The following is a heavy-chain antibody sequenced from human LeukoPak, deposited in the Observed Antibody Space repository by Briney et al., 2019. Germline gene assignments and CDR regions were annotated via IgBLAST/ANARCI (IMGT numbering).Heavy chain of an antibody. CDR1: GFTFSSYS. CDR2: ISSSSSYI. V-gene: IGHV3-21*01. J-gene: IGHJ4*02. D-gene: IGHD5-18*01. Sequence: PGGSLRLSCAASGFTFSSYSMNWVRQAPGKGLEWVSSISSSSSYIYYADSVKGRFTISRDNAKNSLYLQMNSLRAEDTAVYYCASLLSSYGYEVVYWGQGTLSPSPQ. CDR3: ASLLSSYGYEVVY.